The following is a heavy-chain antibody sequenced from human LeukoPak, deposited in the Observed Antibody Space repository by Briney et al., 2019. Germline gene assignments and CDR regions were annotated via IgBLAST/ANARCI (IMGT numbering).Heavy chain of an antibody. CDR1: RFTFSSYS. CDR2: ISSSGDTI. D-gene: IGHD5-18*01. Sequence: GGSLRLSCVASRFTFSSYSMNWVRQAPGKGLEWVAFISSSGDTIYYADSVKGRFTISRDNAKSSLYLQMNSLRAEDTAVYYCAKEGLLYSYGWGSSSYYFDYWGQGTLVTVSS. CDR3: AKEGLLYSYGWGSSSYYFDY. J-gene: IGHJ4*02. V-gene: IGHV3-48*04.